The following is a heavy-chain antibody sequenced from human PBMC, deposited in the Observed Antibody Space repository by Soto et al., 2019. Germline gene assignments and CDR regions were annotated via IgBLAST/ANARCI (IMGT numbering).Heavy chain of an antibody. Sequence: PSETLSLTCTVSGGSVSSGSYYWSWIRQPPGKGLEWIGYIYYSGSTNYNPSLKSRVTISVDTSKNQFSLKLSSVTAADTAVYYCARGSVGELLWWLDYWGQGTLVTVSS. J-gene: IGHJ4*02. CDR2: IYYSGST. V-gene: IGHV4-61*01. D-gene: IGHD3-10*01. CDR3: ARGSVGELLWWLDY. CDR1: GGSVSSGSYY.